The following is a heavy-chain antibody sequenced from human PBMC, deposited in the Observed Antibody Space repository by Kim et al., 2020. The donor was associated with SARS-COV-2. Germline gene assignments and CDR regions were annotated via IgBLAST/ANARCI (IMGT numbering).Heavy chain of an antibody. CDR1: GGSISSGGYY. J-gene: IGHJ5*02. Sequence: SETLSLTCTVSGGSISSGGYYWSWIRQHPGKGLEWIGYIYYSGSTYYNPSLKSRVTISVDTSKNQFSLKLSSVTAADTAVYYCAREGTYYYDSSGQNPSPANYNWFDPWGQGTLVTVSS. D-gene: IGHD3-22*01. V-gene: IGHV4-31*03. CDR2: IYYSGST. CDR3: AREGTYYYDSSGQNPSPANYNWFDP.